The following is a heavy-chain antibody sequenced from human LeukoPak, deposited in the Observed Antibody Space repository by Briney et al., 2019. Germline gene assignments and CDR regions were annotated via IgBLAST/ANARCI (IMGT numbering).Heavy chain of an antibody. CDR3: ARDNLDDYGDYNPDY. CDR1: GFTFSSYA. CDR2: ISYDGSNK. J-gene: IGHJ4*02. V-gene: IGHV3-30-3*01. Sequence: GRSLRLSCAASGFTFSSYALHWVRQAPGKGLEWVAVISYDGSNKYYADSVKGRFTISRDNSKNTLYLQMNSLRAEDTAVYYCARDNLDDYGDYNPDYWGQGTLVTVSP. D-gene: IGHD4-17*01.